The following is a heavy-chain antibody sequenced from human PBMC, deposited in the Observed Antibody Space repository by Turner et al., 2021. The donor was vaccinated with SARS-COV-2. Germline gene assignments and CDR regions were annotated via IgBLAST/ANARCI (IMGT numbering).Heavy chain of an antibody. CDR3: ASTDYDETSGSPFSFAF. Sequence: QLRIQESGPGLVKPSETLSLPCTVSGCSISGRVHQWGWIRQPPGKGLEWIGSVYDTGSTYYKPSIKSRVTISVDTSENQFSLKLNSVTAEDTAVYYCASTDYDETSGSPFSFAFWGQGTLVTVSS. D-gene: IGHD3-16*01. CDR2: VYDTGST. J-gene: IGHJ4*02. V-gene: IGHV4-39*01. CDR1: GCSISGRVHQ.